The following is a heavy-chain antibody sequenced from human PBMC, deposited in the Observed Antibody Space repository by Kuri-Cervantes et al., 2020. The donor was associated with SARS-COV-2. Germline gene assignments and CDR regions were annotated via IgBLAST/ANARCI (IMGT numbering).Heavy chain of an antibody. CDR2: INHSGST. CDR3: ARDRRIAAAGPDAFDI. J-gene: IGHJ3*02. Sequence: SETLSLTCAVYGGSFSGYYWSWIRQPPGKGLEWIGEINHSGSTNYNPSLRSRVTISVDTSKNQFSLKLSSVTAADTAVYYCARDRRIAAAGPDAFDIWGQGTMVTVSS. D-gene: IGHD6-13*01. CDR1: GGSFSGYY. V-gene: IGHV4-34*01.